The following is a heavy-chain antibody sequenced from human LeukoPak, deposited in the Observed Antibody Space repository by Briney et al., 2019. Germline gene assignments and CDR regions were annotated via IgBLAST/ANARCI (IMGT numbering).Heavy chain of an antibody. Sequence: GGSLRLSCAASGFTFSSYAMHWVRQAPGKGLEWVAVISYDGNNKYYADSVKGRFTISRDNSKNTLFLQMNSLRPEDTAVYSCARMALGSFWPDYFDYWGQGTLVTVS. J-gene: IGHJ4*02. CDR1: GFTFSSYA. CDR3: ARMALGSFWPDYFDY. D-gene: IGHD3-10*01. CDR2: ISYDGNNK. V-gene: IGHV3-30-3*01.